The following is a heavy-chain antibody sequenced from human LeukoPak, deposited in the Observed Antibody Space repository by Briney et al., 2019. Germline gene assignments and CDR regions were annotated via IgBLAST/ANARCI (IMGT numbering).Heavy chain of an antibody. CDR3: ARVRSGWAIDY. V-gene: IGHV4-59*01. CDR2: IYYSGST. D-gene: IGHD6-19*01. CDR1: GGSISSYY. Sequence: SETLSLTCTVSGGSISSYYWSWIRQPPGKGLEWIGYIYYSGSTNYNPSLKSRVTISVDTSKNQFSLKLSSVTAADTAVYYYARVRSGWAIDYWGQGTLVTVSS. J-gene: IGHJ4*02.